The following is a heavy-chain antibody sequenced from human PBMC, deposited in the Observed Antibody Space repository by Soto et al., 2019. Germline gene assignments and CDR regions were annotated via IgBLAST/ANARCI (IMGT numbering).Heavy chain of an antibody. J-gene: IGHJ6*02. D-gene: IGHD3-22*01. V-gene: IGHV1-46*01. CDR2: INPSGGST. CDR1: GYTFTSYY. CDR3: ARETYYYDSSGPKPGYYYYGVDV. Sequence: ASVKVSCKAFGYTFTSYYMHWVRQAPGQGLEWMGIINPSGGSTSYAQKFQGRVTMTRDTSTSTVYMELSSLRSEDTAVYYCARETYYYDSSGPKPGYYYYGVDVWGQGTTVTVSS.